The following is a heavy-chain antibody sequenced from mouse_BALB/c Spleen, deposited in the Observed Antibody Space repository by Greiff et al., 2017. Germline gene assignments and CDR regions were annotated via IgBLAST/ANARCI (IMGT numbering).Heavy chain of an antibody. Sequence: EVMLVESGGGLVQPGGSRKLSCAASGFTFSSFGMHWVRQAPEKGLEWVAYISSGSSTIYYADTVKGRFTISRDNPKNTLFLQMTSLRSEDTAMYYCARDGTLYYAMDYWGQGTSVTVSS. V-gene: IGHV5-17*02. CDR1: GFTFSSFG. J-gene: IGHJ4*01. CDR3: ARDGTLYYAMDY. CDR2: ISSGSSTI.